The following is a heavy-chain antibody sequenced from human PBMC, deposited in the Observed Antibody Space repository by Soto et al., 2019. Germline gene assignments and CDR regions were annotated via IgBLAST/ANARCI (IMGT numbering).Heavy chain of an antibody. CDR1: GSIFTGYG. CDR3: ASDGIGGTTFRGYLDY. D-gene: IGHD1-1*01. CDR2: IWFDGSNK. V-gene: IGHV3-33*01. J-gene: IGHJ4*02. Sequence: QVHLVESGGGVAQPGRSLRLSCAASGSIFTGYGMHWVRQAPGKGLEWVAVIWFDGSNKYYADSVKGRFTISRDNSKNMLYLQMNSLRVEDTAVYYCASDGIGGTTFRGYLDYCGQGTLVTVSS.